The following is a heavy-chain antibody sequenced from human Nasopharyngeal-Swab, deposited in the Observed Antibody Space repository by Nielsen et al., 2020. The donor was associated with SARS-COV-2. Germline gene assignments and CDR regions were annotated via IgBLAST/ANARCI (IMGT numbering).Heavy chain of an antibody. CDR3: ARDPGSGSFYFDY. CDR2: INHSGST. V-gene: IGHV4-34*01. J-gene: IGHJ4*02. D-gene: IGHD3-22*01. Sequence: RQAPGKGLEWIGEINHSGSTNYNPSLKSRVTISVDTSKNQFSLKMSSVTAADTAVYYCARDPGSGSFYFDYWGQGTLVTV.